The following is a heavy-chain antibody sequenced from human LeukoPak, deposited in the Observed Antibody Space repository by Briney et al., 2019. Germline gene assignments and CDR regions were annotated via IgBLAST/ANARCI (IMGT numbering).Heavy chain of an antibody. Sequence: GRSLRLSCAASGFTFSSYAMHWVRQAPGKGLEWVAVISYDGSNKYYADSVKGRFTISRDNSKNTLYLQMNSLRAEDTAVYYCARETGYYGSGSHSVGTPVYHRRMDVWGQGTTVTVSS. D-gene: IGHD3-10*01. CDR3: ARETGYYGSGSHSVGTPVYHRRMDV. J-gene: IGHJ6*02. CDR1: GFTFSSYA. V-gene: IGHV3-30*04. CDR2: ISYDGSNK.